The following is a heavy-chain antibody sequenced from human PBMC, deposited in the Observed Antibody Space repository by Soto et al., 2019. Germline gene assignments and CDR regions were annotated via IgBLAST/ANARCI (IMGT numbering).Heavy chain of an antibody. D-gene: IGHD3-10*01. CDR1: GGSISRRDYY. CDR3: SRVGSYGSGSYEPQHWFDP. CDR2: IYYSGST. V-gene: IGHV4-30-4*01. J-gene: IGHJ5*02. Sequence: SETLSLTCTVSGGSISRRDYYWGWIRQPPGNGLEWIGYIYYSGSTYYNPSLKSRFTISVETSKNQFSLKLSCVTAADTAVYYCSRVGSYGSGSYEPQHWFDPWGQGTLVTVSS.